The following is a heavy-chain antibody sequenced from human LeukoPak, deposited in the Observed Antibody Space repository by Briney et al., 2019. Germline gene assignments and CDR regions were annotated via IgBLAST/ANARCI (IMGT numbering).Heavy chain of an antibody. CDR1: GFTFSSYG. CDR3: ASSPRLIVGWYFDY. D-gene: IGHD2-21*01. Sequence: GGSLRLSCAASGFTFSSYGMSWVRQAPGKGLEWVSAISGSGGSTYYADSVKGRFTISRDNSKNTLYLQMNSLRAEDTAVYYCASSPRLIVGWYFDYWGQGTLVTVSS. J-gene: IGHJ4*02. V-gene: IGHV3-23*01. CDR2: ISGSGGST.